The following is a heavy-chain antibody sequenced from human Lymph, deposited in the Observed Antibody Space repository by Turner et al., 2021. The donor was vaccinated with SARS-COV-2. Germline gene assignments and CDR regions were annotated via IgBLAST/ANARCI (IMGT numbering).Heavy chain of an antibody. CDR3: ARDSPYCSSTSCYDP. V-gene: IGHV1-69*10. CDR1: GGTFSSYS. Sequence: QVQLVQSGAAVTKPGSSVRVSCNASGGTFSSYSITWVRQAPRQGLERMGGSITILAIANYAQKVQSSVKMTADKSTSTAYMELSSLRSEDTAVYYGARDSPYCSSTSCYDPWGQGTLVTVSS. J-gene: IGHJ5*02. CDR2: SITILAIA. D-gene: IGHD2-2*01.